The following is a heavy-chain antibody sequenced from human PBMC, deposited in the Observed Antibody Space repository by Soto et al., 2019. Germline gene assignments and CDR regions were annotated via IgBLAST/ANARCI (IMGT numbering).Heavy chain of an antibody. J-gene: IGHJ6*02. CDR3: AKSGGAAGRDYYYYGMDV. D-gene: IGHD6-13*01. CDR1: GFTFGTYS. Sequence: EVQLLESGGGLVQPGGSLRLSCAASGFTFGTYSMSWVCQAPGKGLEWVSSISGSDGTTYYADSVKGRFTISRDNFKNTLYLQMNSLRAEDTAVYYCAKSGGAAGRDYYYYGMDVWGQGTTVTVSS. V-gene: IGHV3-23*01. CDR2: ISGSDGTT.